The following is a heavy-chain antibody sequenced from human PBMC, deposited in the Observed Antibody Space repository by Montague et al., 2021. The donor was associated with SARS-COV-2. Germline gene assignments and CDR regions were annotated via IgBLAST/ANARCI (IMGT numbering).Heavy chain of an antibody. Sequence: SETLSLTCTVSGGSITGYYWSWLRRSPGKGLEWIGYIYDSGAANXNPSLGSRVTISTDTSKNQFSLKVNSVTAADTAVYYCVRDHPYGGPRGAYDIWGRGTVVTVSS. CDR3: VRDHPYGGPRGAYDI. V-gene: IGHV4-59*01. CDR2: IYDSGAA. CDR1: GGSITGYY. D-gene: IGHD4-23*01. J-gene: IGHJ3*02.